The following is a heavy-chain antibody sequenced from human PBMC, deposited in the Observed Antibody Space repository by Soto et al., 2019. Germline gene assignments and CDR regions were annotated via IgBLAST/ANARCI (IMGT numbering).Heavy chain of an antibody. CDR1: GFTFSSYA. D-gene: IGHD2-15*01. Sequence: EVQLLESGGGLVQPGGSLRLSCAASGFTFSSYAMSWVRQAPGKGLEWISAISGSGGSTYYADSVKGRFTISRDNSKNTLYLQMNSLRAEDTAVDYCAKSRGGSSYYYMDVWGKGPTVTVSS. V-gene: IGHV3-23*01. CDR2: ISGSGGST. J-gene: IGHJ6*03. CDR3: AKSRGGSSYYYMDV.